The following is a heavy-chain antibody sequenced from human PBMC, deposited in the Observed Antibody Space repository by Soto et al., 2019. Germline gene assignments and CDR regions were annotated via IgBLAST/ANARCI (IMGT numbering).Heavy chain of an antibody. V-gene: IGHV3-33*01. CDR3: AREITMIVVPSVGDGMDV. J-gene: IGHJ6*02. CDR2: IWYDGSNK. D-gene: IGHD3-22*01. CDR1: GFTFSSYG. Sequence: GGSLRLSCAASGFTFSSYGMHWVRQAPGKGLEWVAVIWYDGSNKYYADSVKGRFTISRDNSKNTLYLQMNSLRAEDTAVYYCAREITMIVVPSVGDGMDVWGQGTTVTVSS.